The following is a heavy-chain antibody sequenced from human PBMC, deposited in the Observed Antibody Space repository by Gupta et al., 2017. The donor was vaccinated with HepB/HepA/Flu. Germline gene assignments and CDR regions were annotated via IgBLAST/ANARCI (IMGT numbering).Heavy chain of an antibody. CDR2: ISRHNGNT. V-gene: IGHV1-18*01. CDR1: GYMLTNYT. J-gene: IGHJ4*02. CDR3: ALSYSGYDLLPFDF. Sequence: QVQLVQSGSEMKKPGSSVKVSCRASGYMLTNYTISWVRQAPGQGLEWMGWISRHNGNTEYSKRLQGRVTMNTDTSTNTAYMELKSLRSDDSAMYYCALSYSGYDLLPFDFWGQGTLVTVSS. D-gene: IGHD5-12*01.